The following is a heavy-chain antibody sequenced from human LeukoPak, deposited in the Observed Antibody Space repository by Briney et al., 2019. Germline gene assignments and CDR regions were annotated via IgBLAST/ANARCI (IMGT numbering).Heavy chain of an antibody. CDR1: GFTFSSYA. CDR2: ISSGSSYI. CDR3: ARDPIGAITMVRGVLHSKPAHFDH. V-gene: IGHV3-21*01. Sequence: GGSLRLSCAASGFTFSSYAMNWVRQAPGKGLEWVSFISSGSSYIYYADSVRGRFTISRDNAKNSLYLQMNSLRDEDTAVYYCARDPIGAITMVRGVLHSKPAHFDHWGQEALVTVSS. J-gene: IGHJ4*02. D-gene: IGHD3-10*01.